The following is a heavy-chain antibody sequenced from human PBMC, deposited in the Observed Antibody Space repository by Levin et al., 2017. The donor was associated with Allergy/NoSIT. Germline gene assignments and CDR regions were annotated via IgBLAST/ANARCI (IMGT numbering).Heavy chain of an antibody. J-gene: IGHJ5*02. CDR2: INHSGST. Sequence: ESLKISCAVYGGSFSGYYWSWIRQPPGKGLEWIGEINHSGSTNYNPSLKSRVTISVDTSKNQFSLKLSSVTAADTAVYYCARVYDFWSEGWFDPWGQGTLVTVSS. V-gene: IGHV4-34*01. CDR1: GGSFSGYY. D-gene: IGHD3-3*01. CDR3: ARVYDFWSEGWFDP.